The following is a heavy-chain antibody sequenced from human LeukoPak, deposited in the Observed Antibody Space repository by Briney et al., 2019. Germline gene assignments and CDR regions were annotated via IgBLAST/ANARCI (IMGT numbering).Heavy chain of an antibody. CDR2: ISWNSGSI. J-gene: IGHJ4*02. CDR3: ARAAENYGGRFDS. D-gene: IGHD3-16*01. CDR1: GFTFDDYV. V-gene: IGHV3-9*01. Sequence: GGSLRLSCAASGFTFDDYVMHWVRQAPGKGLEWVSGISWNSGSIGYADSVKGRFTISRDNAKNPLYLQMNSLRAEDTAVYYCARAAENYGGRFDSWGQGTLVTVSS.